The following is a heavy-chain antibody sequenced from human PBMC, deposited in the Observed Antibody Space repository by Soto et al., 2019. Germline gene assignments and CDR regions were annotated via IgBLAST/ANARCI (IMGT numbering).Heavy chain of an antibody. CDR2: ISYDGSNK. CDR3: ARSWNYYDSSGYPLAAEYFQH. V-gene: IGHV3-30-3*01. J-gene: IGHJ1*01. Sequence: PGGSLRLSCAASGFTFSSYAMHWVRQAPGKGLEWVAVISYDGSNKYYADSVKGRFTISRDNSKNTLYLQMNSLRAEDTAVYYCARSWNYYDSSGYPLAAEYFQHWGQGTLVTVSS. D-gene: IGHD3-22*01. CDR1: GFTFSSYA.